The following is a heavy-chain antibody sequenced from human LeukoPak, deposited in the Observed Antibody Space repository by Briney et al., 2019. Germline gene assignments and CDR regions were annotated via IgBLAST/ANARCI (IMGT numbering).Heavy chain of an antibody. CDR2: FDPEDGET. CDR3: ARDLPARSGYPKNWFDP. J-gene: IGHJ5*02. D-gene: IGHD3-3*01. V-gene: IGHV1-24*01. Sequence: ASVKVSCKVSGYTLTELSMHWVRQAPGKGLEWMGGFDPEDGETIYAQKFQGRVTMTRDTSTSTVYMELSSLRSEDTAVYYCARDLPARSGYPKNWFDPWGQGTLVTVSS. CDR1: GYTLTELS.